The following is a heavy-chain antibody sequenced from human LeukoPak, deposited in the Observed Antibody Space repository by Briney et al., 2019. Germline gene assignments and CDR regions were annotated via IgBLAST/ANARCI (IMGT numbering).Heavy chain of an antibody. Sequence: SETLSLTCAVYGGSFSGYYWSWIRQSPGKGLEWIGEINHSGSTNYNPSLKSRVTISVDTSKNQFSLKLSSVTAADTAVYYCARAFRGSYFGADYYYRDFGGKGTTATVSS. D-gene: IGHD1-26*01. CDR2: INHSGST. CDR3: ARAFRGSYFGADYYYRDF. J-gene: IGHJ6*03. CDR1: GGSFSGYY. V-gene: IGHV4-34*01.